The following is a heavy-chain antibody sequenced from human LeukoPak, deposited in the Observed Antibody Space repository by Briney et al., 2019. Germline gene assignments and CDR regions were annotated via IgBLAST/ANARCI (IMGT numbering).Heavy chain of an antibody. CDR1: GYSFTSYW. J-gene: IGHJ4*02. Sequence: GESLKISCKGSGYSFTSYWIGWVRQMPGKGLECMGVIYPGDSDTGYSPSFQGQVTISADKSISTAYLQWSSLKASDTAMYYCARHEGYYDFWSGYYDYWGQGTLVTVSS. CDR3: ARHEGYYDFWSGYYDY. D-gene: IGHD3-3*01. CDR2: IYPGDSDT. V-gene: IGHV5-51*01.